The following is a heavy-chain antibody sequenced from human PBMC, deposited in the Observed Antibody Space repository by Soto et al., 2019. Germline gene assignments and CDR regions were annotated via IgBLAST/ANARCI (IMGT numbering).Heavy chain of an antibody. Sequence: GGSLRLSCAASGFTFSSYAMHWVRQAPGKGLEWVAAISYDGSNKYYADFVKGRFTISRDNSKNTLYLQMNSLRPEDTAVYYCARGVSNSWLGLRDYYYGMDVWGQGTTVTVSS. J-gene: IGHJ6*02. CDR1: GFTFSSYA. V-gene: IGHV3-30-3*01. D-gene: IGHD6-13*01. CDR2: ISYDGSNK. CDR3: ARGVSNSWLGLRDYYYGMDV.